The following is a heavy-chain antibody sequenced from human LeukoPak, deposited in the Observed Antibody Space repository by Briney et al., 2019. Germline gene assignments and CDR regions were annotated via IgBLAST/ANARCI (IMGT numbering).Heavy chain of an antibody. J-gene: IGHJ3*02. Sequence: GGSLRLSCVASGFTFSNYDMHWVRQGTGRGLEWVSGIGTGGDTHYPDSVKGRFTISRENAKNSLYLQMNGLRVGDTAMYYCARAARFYGSSGAHAFDIWGQGTMVTVS. V-gene: IGHV3-13*01. CDR1: GFTFSNYD. CDR3: ARAARFYGSSGAHAFDI. D-gene: IGHD3-22*01. CDR2: IGTGGDT.